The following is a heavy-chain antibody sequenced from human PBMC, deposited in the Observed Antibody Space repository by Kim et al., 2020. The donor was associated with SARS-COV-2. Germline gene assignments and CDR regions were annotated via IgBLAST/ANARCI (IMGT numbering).Heavy chain of an antibody. Sequence: SETLSLTCTVSGGSISSGGYYWSWIRQHPGKGLEWIGYIYYSGSTYYNPSLKSRVTISVDTSKNQFSLKLSSVTAADTAVYYCASVGYCSSTNFLGFDPWGQGTLVTVSS. V-gene: IGHV4-31*03. CDR2: IYYSGST. J-gene: IGHJ5*02. CDR3: ASVGYCSSTNFLGFDP. D-gene: IGHD2-2*01. CDR1: GGSISSGGYY.